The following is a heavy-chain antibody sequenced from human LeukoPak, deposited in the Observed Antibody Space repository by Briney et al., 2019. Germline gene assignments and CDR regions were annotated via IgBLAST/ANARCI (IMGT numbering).Heavy chain of an antibody. V-gene: IGHV1-69*05. CDR2: IIPIFGTA. D-gene: IGHD6-13*01. Sequence: SVKVSCKASGGTFSSYAISWVRQAPGQGLGWMGGIIPIFGTANYAQKFQGRVTITTDESTSTAYMELSSLRSEDTAVYYCARQGYSSSYFHYYYYMDVWGKGTTVTVSS. CDR1: GGTFSSYA. J-gene: IGHJ6*03. CDR3: ARQGYSSSYFHYYYYMDV.